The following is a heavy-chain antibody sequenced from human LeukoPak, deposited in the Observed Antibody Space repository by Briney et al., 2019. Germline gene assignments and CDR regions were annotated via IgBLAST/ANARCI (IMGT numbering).Heavy chain of an antibody. V-gene: IGHV3-66*01. CDR2: IYSGGST. Sequence: GGSLRLSCAASGFTVSSNYMSWVRQAPGKGLEWVSVIYSGGSTYYAASVKGRFTISRDNSKNTLYLQMNSLRAEDTAVYYCARGLYYYGMDVWGQGTTVTVSS. CDR1: GFTVSSNY. CDR3: ARGLYYYGMDV. J-gene: IGHJ6*02.